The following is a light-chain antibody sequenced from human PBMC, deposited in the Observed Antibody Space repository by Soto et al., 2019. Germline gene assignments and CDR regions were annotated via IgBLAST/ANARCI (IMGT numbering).Light chain of an antibody. CDR2: RNN. Sequence: QLVLTQPPSASGTPGQRVTISCSGSSSNIGSNYVYWYQQLPGTAPKLLIYRNNQRPSGVPDRFSGSKSGTSASLAISGLRSEDEADYYCAAWDDSLSGHVVFGGETKLTVL. J-gene: IGLJ2*01. V-gene: IGLV1-47*01. CDR3: AAWDDSLSGHVV. CDR1: SSNIGSNY.